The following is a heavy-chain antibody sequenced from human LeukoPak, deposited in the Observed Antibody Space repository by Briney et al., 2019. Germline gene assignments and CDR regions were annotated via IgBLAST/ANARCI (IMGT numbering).Heavy chain of an antibody. CDR3: AKDLVVVPAVNFDY. Sequence: GGSLRLSCAASGFTFSSYAMSWVRQAPGKGLEWVSAISGSGGSTYYADSVKGRSTISRDNSKNTLYLQMDSLRAEDTAVYYCAKDLVVVPAVNFDYWGQGTLVTVSS. V-gene: IGHV3-23*01. J-gene: IGHJ4*02. D-gene: IGHD2-2*01. CDR2: ISGSGGST. CDR1: GFTFSSYA.